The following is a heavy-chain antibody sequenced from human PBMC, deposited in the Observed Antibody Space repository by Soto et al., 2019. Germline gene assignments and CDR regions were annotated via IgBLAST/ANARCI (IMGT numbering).Heavy chain of an antibody. CDR1: GGSISSSSYY. Sequence: QLQLQESGPGLVKPSETLSLTCTVSGGSISSSSYYWGWIRQPPGKGLEWIGSIYYSGSTYYNPSLKSRVTISVDTSKNQFSLKLSSVTAADTAVYYRARHVSAAAHYYYYGMDVWGQGTTVTVSS. CDR2: IYYSGST. V-gene: IGHV4-39*01. CDR3: ARHVSAAAHYYYYGMDV. D-gene: IGHD6-13*01. J-gene: IGHJ6*02.